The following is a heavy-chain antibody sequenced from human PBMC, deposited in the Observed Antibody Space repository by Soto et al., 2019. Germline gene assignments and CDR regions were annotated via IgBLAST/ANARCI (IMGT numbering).Heavy chain of an antibody. D-gene: IGHD3-16*01. V-gene: IGHV1-46*01. CDR1: GYTFTSYY. Sequence: QVQLVQSGAEVKKPGASVKVSCKASGYTFTSYYMHWVRQAPGQGLEWMGIINPSGGSTSYAQKFPGRITMTRDTSTSTVYMELSSLRSEDTAVYYCARAPVRRGGLDYWGQGTLVTVSS. CDR3: ARAPVRRGGLDY. CDR2: INPSGGST. J-gene: IGHJ4*02.